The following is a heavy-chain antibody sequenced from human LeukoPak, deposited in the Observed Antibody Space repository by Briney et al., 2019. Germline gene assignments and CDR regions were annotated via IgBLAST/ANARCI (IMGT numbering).Heavy chain of an antibody. CDR3: ARATDYYDSSGHYYTKDY. CDR1: GFTVSSNY. CDR2: IYSGGST. Sequence: AGTLRLSCAASGFTVSSNYMSWVRQAPGKGLEWVSVIYSGGSTYYADSAKGRFTISRDNSKNTLYLQMNSLRAEDTAVYYCARATDYYDSSGHYYTKDYWGQGTLVTVSS. V-gene: IGHV3-53*01. J-gene: IGHJ4*02. D-gene: IGHD3-22*01.